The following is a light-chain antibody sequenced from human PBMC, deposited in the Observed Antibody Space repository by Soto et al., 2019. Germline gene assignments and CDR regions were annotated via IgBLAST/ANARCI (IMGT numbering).Light chain of an antibody. CDR1: QSVSTR. CDR2: DAS. CDR3: QQYSVYWT. Sequence: DIQMTQSPSSLSASVGDIVTIICRASQSVSTRLAWYQQKPGKAPKVLIYDASIWAGGVPSRFTGSGSGTEFTLTINSLQPDDFATYYCQQYSVYWTVGQGTKVEIK. V-gene: IGKV1-5*02. J-gene: IGKJ1*01.